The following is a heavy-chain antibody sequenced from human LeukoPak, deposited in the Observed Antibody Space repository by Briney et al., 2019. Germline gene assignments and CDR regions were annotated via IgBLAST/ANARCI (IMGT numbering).Heavy chain of an antibody. J-gene: IGHJ3*02. D-gene: IGHD3-16*01. CDR3: ARGAKATFGGAIAAFDI. V-gene: IGHV4-59*08. CDR1: GGSISSYY. CDR2: IYYSGSN. Sequence: SENLSLTCTVSGGSISSYYWSWIRQPPGKGLEWIGYIYYSGSNNYNPSLRSRVTISVDSSRNQYSLKLSSVTDADTAVYYWARGAKATFGGAIAAFDIWGQGTMVTVSS.